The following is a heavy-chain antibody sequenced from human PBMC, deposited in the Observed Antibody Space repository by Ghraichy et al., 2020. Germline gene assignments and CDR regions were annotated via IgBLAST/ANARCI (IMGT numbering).Heavy chain of an antibody. CDR3: ARARGYSGYDPNGHYYGIDV. CDR1: GFTFSVYT. CDR2: ISSTSSLI. J-gene: IGHJ6*02. Sequence: GGSLRLSCAASGFTFSVYTINWVRQAPGKGLEWVSSISSTSSLIYYADSLKGRFTISRDNAKNSLYLQMNSLRAEDTAVYYCARARGYSGYDPNGHYYGIDVSGQWTTVTVPS. V-gene: IGHV3-21*01. D-gene: IGHD5-12*01.